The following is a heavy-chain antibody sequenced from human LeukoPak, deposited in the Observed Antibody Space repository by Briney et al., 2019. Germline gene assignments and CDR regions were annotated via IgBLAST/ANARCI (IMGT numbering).Heavy chain of an antibody. D-gene: IGHD3-22*01. CDR1: GGSISSGNW. Sequence: KSSETLSLTCAVSGGSISSGNWWSWVRQPPGKGLEWIGEIYHSGSTNYNPSLKSRVTISVDTPKNQFSLKLSSVTAADTAVYYCARLVVVTQGAVLPPYYYYGMDVWGQGTTVTVSS. V-gene: IGHV4-4*02. CDR2: IYHSGST. CDR3: ARLVVVTQGAVLPPYYYYGMDV. J-gene: IGHJ6*02.